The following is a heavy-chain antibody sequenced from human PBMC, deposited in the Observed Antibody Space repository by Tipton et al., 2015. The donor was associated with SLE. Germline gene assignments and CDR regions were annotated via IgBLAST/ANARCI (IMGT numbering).Heavy chain of an antibody. V-gene: IGHV4-61*02. J-gene: IGHJ1*01. CDR2: VYTSGHT. Sequence: TLSLTCTVSGDSISSSSYFWTWIRRPAGKGLEWVGRVYTSGHTNYNPSLKGRVTISIATSKNQISLKLSSVTAADTAVYYCARVGSFAGYFQHWGQGTLVTVSS. CDR3: ARVGSFAGYFQH. D-gene: IGHD2/OR15-2a*01. CDR1: GDSISSSSYF.